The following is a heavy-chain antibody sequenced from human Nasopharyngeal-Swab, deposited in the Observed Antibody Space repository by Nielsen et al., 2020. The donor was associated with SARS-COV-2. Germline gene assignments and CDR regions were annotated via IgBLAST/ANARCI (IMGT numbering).Heavy chain of an antibody. D-gene: IGHD3-10*01. J-gene: IGHJ4*02. V-gene: IGHV1-18*04. CDR2: ISAYNGNT. Sequence: ASVKVSCKASGYTFTSYGISWVRQAPGQGLEWMGWISAYNGNTNYAQKLQGRVTMTTDTSTSTAYMELRSLRSDDPAVYYCARDPADKLLWFGEPWDYWGQGTLVTVSS. CDR1: GYTFTSYG. CDR3: ARDPADKLLWFGEPWDY.